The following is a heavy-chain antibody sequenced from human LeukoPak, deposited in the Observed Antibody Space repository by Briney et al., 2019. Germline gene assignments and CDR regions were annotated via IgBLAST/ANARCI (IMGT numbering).Heavy chain of an antibody. J-gene: IGHJ6*03. Sequence: SVKVSCKVSGYTLTELSMHWVRQAPGQGLEWMGGIIPISGTANYAQKFQGRVTITADKSTSTAFMELSSLRSEDTAVYYCASLCCGSYYMDVWGKGTTVTVSS. CDR3: ASLCCGSYYMDV. V-gene: IGHV1-69*06. CDR2: IIPISGTA. CDR1: GYTLTELS. D-gene: IGHD2-15*01.